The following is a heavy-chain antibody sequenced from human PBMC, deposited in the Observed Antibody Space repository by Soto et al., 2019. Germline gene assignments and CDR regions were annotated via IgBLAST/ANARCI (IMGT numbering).Heavy chain of an antibody. CDR2: ISGSGVST. CDR3: AKVAGTYLSGPFDS. Sequence: GGSLRLSCAASGFTFSSYAMSWVRQAPGKGLEWVSDISGSGVSTHYADSVRGRFTISRDNPKNTLYLQMNSLRAEDTALYYCAKVAGTYLSGPFDSWGQGTLVTVSS. CDR1: GFTFSSYA. V-gene: IGHV3-23*01. D-gene: IGHD1-26*01. J-gene: IGHJ4*02.